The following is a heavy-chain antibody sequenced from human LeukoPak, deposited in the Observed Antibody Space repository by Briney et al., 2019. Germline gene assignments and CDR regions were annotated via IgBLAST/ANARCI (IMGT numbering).Heavy chain of an antibody. V-gene: IGHV3-23*01. CDR3: AKEARLWFGEKAHFDY. CDR1: GGSISSYY. CDR2: ISGSGGSA. D-gene: IGHD3-10*01. Sequence: PSETLSLTCTVSGGSISSYYWSWIRQPPGKGLEWVSAISGSGGSAYYADSVKGRFTISRDNSKNTLYLQMNSLRADDTAIYYCAKEARLWFGEKAHFDYWGQGTLVTVSS. J-gene: IGHJ4*02.